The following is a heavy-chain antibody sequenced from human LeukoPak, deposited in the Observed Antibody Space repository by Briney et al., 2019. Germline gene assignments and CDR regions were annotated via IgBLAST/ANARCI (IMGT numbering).Heavy chain of an antibody. CDR2: TYYRSKWYN. J-gene: IGHJ5*02. V-gene: IGHV6-1*01. D-gene: IGHD3-22*01. Sequence: SQTLSLTCAISGDSVSSNSAAWNWIRQSPSRGLEWLGRTYYRSKWYNDYAVSVKSRITINPDTSKNQFSLQLNSVTPEDTGVYYCARNTYYYHSSGYLLLNWFDPWGQGTLVTVSS. CDR3: ARNTYYYHSSGYLLLNWFDP. CDR1: GDSVSSNSAA.